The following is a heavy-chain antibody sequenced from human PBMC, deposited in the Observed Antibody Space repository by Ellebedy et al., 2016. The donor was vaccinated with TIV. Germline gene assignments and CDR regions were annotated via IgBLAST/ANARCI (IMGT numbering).Heavy chain of an antibody. J-gene: IGHJ4*02. V-gene: IGHV1-2*02. CDR1: GYTFTGYY. CDR3: ARYPQFYDFWSGFSI. Sequence: ASVTVSCXGSGYTFTGYYVHWVRQAPGQGLEWMGWINPDTGGTKYAQKFQGRVTMTRDTSISSAYMELTSLRSDDTALYYCARYPQFYDFWSGFSIWGQGTLVTVSS. D-gene: IGHD3-3*01. CDR2: INPDTGGT.